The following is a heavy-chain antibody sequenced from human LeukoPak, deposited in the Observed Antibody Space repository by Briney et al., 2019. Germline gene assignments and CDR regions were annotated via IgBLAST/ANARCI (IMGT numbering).Heavy chain of an antibody. CDR3: ARAPIAAARAFDI. CDR2: IYYSGST. V-gene: IGHV4-59*01. D-gene: IGHD6-13*01. CDR1: GGSISSYY. J-gene: IGHJ3*02. Sequence: SETLSLTCTVSGGSISSYYWSWIRQPPGKGLEWIGYIYYSGSTNYNPSLKSRITISVDTSKNQFSLKLSSVTAADTAVYYCARAPIAAARAFDIWGQGTMVTVSS.